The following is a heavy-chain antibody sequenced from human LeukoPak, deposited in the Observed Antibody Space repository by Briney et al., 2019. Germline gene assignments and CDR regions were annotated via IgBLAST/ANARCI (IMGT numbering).Heavy chain of an antibody. CDR2: IQEDGSEK. CDR3: ARDPLRRFDS. Sequence: GGSLRLSCAASGFTFRSYAMSWVRQAPGKGLEWVANIQEDGSEKNYVDSVKGRFTISRDNAQNSLYLQMNSLRAEDTAIYYCARDPLRRFDSWGQGTLVTVSS. V-gene: IGHV3-7*01. D-gene: IGHD1-14*01. CDR1: GFTFRSYA. J-gene: IGHJ5*01.